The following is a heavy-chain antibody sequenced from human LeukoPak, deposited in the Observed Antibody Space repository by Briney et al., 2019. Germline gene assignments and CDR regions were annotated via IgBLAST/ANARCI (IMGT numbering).Heavy chain of an antibody. CDR1: GGSISGYH. D-gene: IGHD6-13*01. CDR2: IYYSGSS. J-gene: IGHJ4*02. V-gene: IGHV4-59*01. Sequence: SETLSLTCNVSGGSISGYHWSWIRQPPGKGLEWLGYIYYSGSSNYNPSLKSRVTISVDTSKNQFSLKLSSVTAADTAVYYCANMIAAAGTKYYFDYWGQGTLVTVSS. CDR3: ANMIAAAGTKYYFDY.